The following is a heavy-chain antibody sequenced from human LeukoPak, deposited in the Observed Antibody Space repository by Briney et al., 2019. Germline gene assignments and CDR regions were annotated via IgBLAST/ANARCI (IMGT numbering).Heavy chain of an antibody. CDR3: ARDNEVERPHAFDI. D-gene: IGHD2-8*01. Sequence: PSETLSLTCTVSGGSISSSSYYWGWIRQPPGKGLEWIGSIYYSGSTYYNPSLKSRVTISVDTSKNQFSLKLSSVTAADTAVYYCARDNEVERPHAFDIWGQGTMVTVSS. CDR1: GGSISSSSYY. J-gene: IGHJ3*02. CDR2: IYYSGST. V-gene: IGHV4-39*07.